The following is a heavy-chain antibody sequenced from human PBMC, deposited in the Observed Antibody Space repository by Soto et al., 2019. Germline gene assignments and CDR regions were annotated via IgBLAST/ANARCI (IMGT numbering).Heavy chain of an antibody. D-gene: IGHD3-16*01. CDR3: ARERTAGGLNWFDP. CDR1: GGSISSGGYS. CDR2: IYHSGST. J-gene: IGHJ5*02. Sequence: SETLSLTCAVSGGSISSGGYSWSWIRQPPGKGPEWIGYIYHSGSTYYNPSLKSRVTISVDRSKNQFSLKLSSVTAADTAVYYCARERTAGGLNWFDPWGQGTLVTVSS. V-gene: IGHV4-30-2*01.